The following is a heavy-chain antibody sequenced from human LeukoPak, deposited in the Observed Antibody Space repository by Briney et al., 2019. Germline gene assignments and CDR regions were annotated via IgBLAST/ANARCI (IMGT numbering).Heavy chain of an antibody. CDR3: ARGRGQFDY. CDR1: GGSISSGGYS. J-gene: IGHJ4*02. Sequence: PSETLSFTCAVSGGSISSGGYSWSWIRQPPGRGLEWIGYIYHSGSTHYKPSLKSRVTISVDRSKNQFSLKLTSVTAADTAVYYCARGRGQFDYWGQGTLVTVSS. CDR2: IYHSGST. V-gene: IGHV4-30-2*01.